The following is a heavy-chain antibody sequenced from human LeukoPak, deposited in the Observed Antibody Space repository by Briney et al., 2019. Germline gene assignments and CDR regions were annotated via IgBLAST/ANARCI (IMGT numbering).Heavy chain of an antibody. Sequence: GGSLRLSCAASGFTFSSYAMSWVRQAPGKGLEWVSAISGSGGSTYYADSVKGRFTISRDNSKNTLYLQMDSLRADDTAVYYCARYSGSYYYPPAWDLWGQGTLVTVSS. J-gene: IGHJ4*02. CDR1: GFTFSSYA. V-gene: IGHV3-23*01. CDR3: ARYSGSYYYPPAWDL. CDR2: ISGSGGST. D-gene: IGHD1-26*01.